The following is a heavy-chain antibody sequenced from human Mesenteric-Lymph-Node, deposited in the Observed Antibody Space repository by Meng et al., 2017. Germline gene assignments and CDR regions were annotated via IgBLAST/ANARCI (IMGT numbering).Heavy chain of an antibody. D-gene: IGHD6-6*01. V-gene: IGHV4-39*01. CDR1: GDSISGNSYY. CDR3: ARGNEYSSSPWFDP. Sequence: QLQLQESGPRLGRPSETLSLTCSVSGDSISGNSYYWGWIRQAPGKGLEWIGSIYYSGSTYYNPSLKSRLTISVDTSMNRFSLKLRFVTAADTAVYYCARGNEYSSSPWFDPWGQGTLVTVSS. CDR2: IYYSGST. J-gene: IGHJ5*02.